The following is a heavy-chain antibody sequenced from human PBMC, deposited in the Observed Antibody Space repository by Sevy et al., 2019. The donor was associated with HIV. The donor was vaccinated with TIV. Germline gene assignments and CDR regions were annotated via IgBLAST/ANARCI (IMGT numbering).Heavy chain of an antibody. CDR2: ISSISSTK. D-gene: IGHD3-10*01. V-gene: IGHV3-48*02. CDR1: GFTFSSYS. Sequence: GGSLRLSCVASGFTFSSYSMNWVRQAPGKGLEWVSYISSISSTKNYADSVKGRFTISRDNAKNSLYLQMNGLRDEDTAVYYCTREVISYRYGSDIVDNWGQGTLVTVSS. CDR3: TREVISYRYGSDIVDN. J-gene: IGHJ4*02.